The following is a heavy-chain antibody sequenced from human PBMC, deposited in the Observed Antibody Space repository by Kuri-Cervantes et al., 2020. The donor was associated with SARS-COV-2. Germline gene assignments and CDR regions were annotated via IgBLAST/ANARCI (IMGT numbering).Heavy chain of an antibody. CDR3: ARDPNANHNNWFDP. Sequence: SETLSLTCAVSGHSISSGYYWGWIRQPPGKGLEWIGSIYHSGSTYYNPSLKSRVTISVDTSKNQFSLKLSSVTAADTAVYYCARDPNANHNNWFDPWGQGTLVTVSS. D-gene: IGHD4/OR15-4a*01. V-gene: IGHV4-38-2*02. CDR2: IYHSGST. CDR1: GHSISSGYY. J-gene: IGHJ5*02.